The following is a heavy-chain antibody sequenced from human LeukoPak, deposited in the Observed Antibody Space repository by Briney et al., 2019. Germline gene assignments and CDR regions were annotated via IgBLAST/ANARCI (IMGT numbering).Heavy chain of an antibody. CDR3: ARAQPD. V-gene: IGHV3-48*01. CDR2: ISSSSTI. D-gene: IGHD2-2*01. Sequence: PTGGSLRLSYAASGFSFSSHSMNWVRQAQGKGLEWVSYISSSSTIYYADSVKGRFTISRDNAKNSLYLQMNSLRVDDTAVYYCARAQPDWGQGTLVTVSS. J-gene: IGHJ4*02. CDR1: GFSFSSHS.